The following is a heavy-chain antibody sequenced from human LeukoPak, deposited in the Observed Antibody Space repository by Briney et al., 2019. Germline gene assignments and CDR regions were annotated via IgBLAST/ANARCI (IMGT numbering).Heavy chain of an antibody. Sequence: GGSLRLSCAASGFTFGTYWMHWVRQAPGKGLVWVSRTNEDGSITNYADSVKGRFTISRDNAKDTLYLQMNGLRAEDTAVYHCIRDLGGRSGYWGQGTLVTVSS. CDR3: IRDLGGRSGY. J-gene: IGHJ4*02. D-gene: IGHD1-26*01. V-gene: IGHV3-74*01. CDR2: TNEDGSIT. CDR1: GFTFGTYW.